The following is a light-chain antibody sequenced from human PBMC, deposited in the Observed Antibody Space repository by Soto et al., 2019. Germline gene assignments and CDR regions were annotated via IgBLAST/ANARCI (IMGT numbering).Light chain of an antibody. CDR2: KAS. Sequence: DIQMTQSPSTLSASVGDRVTITCRASQSISSWLAWYQQKPGKAPKLLIYKASTLKSGVPSRFSGSGSGTDLTLTISRLEPEDFAVYYCQQYGSSPGTFGGGTKGDIK. J-gene: IGKJ4*01. CDR3: QQYGSSPGT. V-gene: IGKV1-5*03. CDR1: QSISSW.